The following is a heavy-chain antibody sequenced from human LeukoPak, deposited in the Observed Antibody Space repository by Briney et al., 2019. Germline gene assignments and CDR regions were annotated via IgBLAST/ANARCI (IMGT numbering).Heavy chain of an antibody. V-gene: IGHV4-39*02. CDR1: GGSISSSNYY. J-gene: IGHJ4*02. CDR2: ISYSGST. D-gene: IGHD6-13*01. Sequence: SETLSLTCTVSGGSISSSNYYWGWIRQPPGKGLEWIGSISYSGSTYYNPSLKSRVTISVDTSKNHFSLKLISVTAADTAVYYCAYTLAAAGNSHFAYWGRGSLVTVSS. CDR3: AYTLAAAGNSHFAY.